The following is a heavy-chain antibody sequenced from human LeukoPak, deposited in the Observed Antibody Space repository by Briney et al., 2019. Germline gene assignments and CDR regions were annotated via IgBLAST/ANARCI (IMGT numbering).Heavy chain of an antibody. Sequence: ASVKVSCKASGYTFTGYYIHWVRQAPGQGLEWMGWINANSGDTNYAQNFQDWVTMTRDTSISTAYLGLSRLRFDDTAVYYWARGYGEPNWFGPWGQGTLVTVSS. CDR3: ARGYGEPNWFGP. CDR1: GYTFTGYY. V-gene: IGHV1-2*04. J-gene: IGHJ5*02. CDR2: INANSGDT. D-gene: IGHD4-17*01.